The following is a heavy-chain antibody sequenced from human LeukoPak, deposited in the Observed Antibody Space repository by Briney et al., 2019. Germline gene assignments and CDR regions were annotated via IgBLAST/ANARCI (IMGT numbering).Heavy chain of an antibody. V-gene: IGHV1-46*01. J-gene: IGHJ4*02. Sequence: ASVKVSCKASGYTFTSYYMHWVRQAPGQGLEWMGIINPSGGSTSYAQKFQGRVTMTRDTSRSTVYMELSSLRSEDTAVYYCARDGSTLPDDYWGQGTLVTVSS. D-gene: IGHD6-13*01. CDR1: GYTFTSYY. CDR2: INPSGGST. CDR3: ARDGSTLPDDY.